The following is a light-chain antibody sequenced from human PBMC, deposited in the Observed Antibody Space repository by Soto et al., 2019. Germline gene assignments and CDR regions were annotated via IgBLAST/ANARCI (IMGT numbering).Light chain of an antibody. CDR3: QQRSNWLIS. J-gene: IGKJ3*01. V-gene: IGKV3-11*01. CDR2: DGA. Sequence: EIVLTQSPATLSLCPEERATLSCRASQSVSGYIAWYQQKPGQAPRLLIYDGAHRAAGIPSRFSGSGSGTDFTLTISGLEPEDFAVYYCQQRSNWLISFGPGTKVDIK. CDR1: QSVSGY.